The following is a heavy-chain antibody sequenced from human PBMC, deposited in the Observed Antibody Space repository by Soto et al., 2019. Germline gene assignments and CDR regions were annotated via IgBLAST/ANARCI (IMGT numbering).Heavy chain of an antibody. D-gene: IGHD3-10*01. CDR1: GLTFNNYA. Sequence: WSSLRLSCSVSGLTFNNYAMSWVRQAPGKGLEWVSAISGSGGSTYYVDSVKGRFTISRDNSKNTLYLQMNSLRAEDTAVYYCANPPNGPAAFGLVPWGQGTLVTVSS. V-gene: IGHV3-23*01. CDR3: ANPPNGPAAFGLVP. CDR2: ISGSGGST. J-gene: IGHJ5*02.